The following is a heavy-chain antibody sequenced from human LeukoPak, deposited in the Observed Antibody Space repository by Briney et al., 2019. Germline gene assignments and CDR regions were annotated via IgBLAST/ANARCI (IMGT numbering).Heavy chain of an antibody. CDR2: ISGSGDST. CDR3: AKDYWGDAYNTRMDY. V-gene: IGHV3-23*01. J-gene: IGHJ4*02. Sequence: GGSLRLSCAASGFTFSSYAMSWVRQAPGKGLEWVSAISGSGDSTYYGDSVKGRFTISRDNSKNTLYLQMNSLRAEDTAVYYCAKDYWGDAYNTRMDYWGQGTLVTVSS. D-gene: IGHD5-24*01. CDR1: GFTFSSYA.